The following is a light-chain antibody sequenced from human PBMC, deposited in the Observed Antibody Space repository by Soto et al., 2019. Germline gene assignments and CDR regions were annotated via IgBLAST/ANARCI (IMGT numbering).Light chain of an antibody. Sequence: QSALTQPASVSGSPGQSITISCTGTSSDVGGYNYVSWYQQRPGKAPKLMIYEVSNRPSGVSNRFSGSKSGNTASLTIFGLQAEDEADYYCSSYTSSSTWVFGGGTKVTVL. V-gene: IGLV2-14*01. CDR2: EVS. CDR3: SSYTSSSTWV. CDR1: SSDVGGYNY. J-gene: IGLJ3*02.